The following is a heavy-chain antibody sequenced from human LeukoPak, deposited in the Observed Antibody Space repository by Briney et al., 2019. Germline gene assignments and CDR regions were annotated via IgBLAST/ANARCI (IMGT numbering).Heavy chain of an antibody. J-gene: IGHJ6*03. Sequence: SETLSLTCTVSGGSISSYYWSWIRQPPGTGLEWIGYIYYSGSTNYNPSLKSRVTISVDTSKNQFSLKLSSVTAADTAVYYCARGERNDFWSGYYSGYYYMDVWGKGTTVTVSS. D-gene: IGHD3-3*01. CDR1: GGSISSYY. V-gene: IGHV4-59*01. CDR3: ARGERNDFWSGYYSGYYYMDV. CDR2: IYYSGST.